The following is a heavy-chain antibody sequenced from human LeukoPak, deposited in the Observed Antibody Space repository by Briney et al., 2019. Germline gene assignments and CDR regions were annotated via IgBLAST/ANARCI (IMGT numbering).Heavy chain of an antibody. CDR3: ARGNTARGMYNWFDP. J-gene: IGHJ5*02. Sequence: SVKVSCKASGGTFSSYAISWVRQAPGQGLEWMGGIIPIFGTANYAQKFQGRVTITADESTSTAYMELSSLRSEDTAVCYCARGNTARGMYNWFDPWGQGTLVTVSS. CDR1: GGTFSSYA. CDR2: IIPIFGTA. V-gene: IGHV1-69*13. D-gene: IGHD5-18*01.